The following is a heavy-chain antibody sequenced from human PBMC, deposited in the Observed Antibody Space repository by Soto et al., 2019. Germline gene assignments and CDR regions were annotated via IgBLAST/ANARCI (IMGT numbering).Heavy chain of an antibody. CDR3: AREVGATGY. Sequence: EVQLVESGGGLVQPGGSLRLSCVASGFTFNSHTMNWVRQAPGKGLEWLSYISDSSSTIYYADSVKGRFTISRDNAKHSLYLQTNSQRADDTAVYYCAREVGATGYWGQGTLVTVSS. D-gene: IGHD1-26*01. V-gene: IGHV3-48*04. CDR2: ISDSSSTI. CDR1: GFTFNSHT. J-gene: IGHJ4*02.